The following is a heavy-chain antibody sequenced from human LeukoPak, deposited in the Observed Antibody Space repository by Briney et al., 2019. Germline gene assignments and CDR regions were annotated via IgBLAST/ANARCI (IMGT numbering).Heavy chain of an antibody. CDR1: ASSVSSYY. Sequence: KPSETLSLTCNVSASSVSSYYWSWIRQPPGKGLEWMGYFYHSGGTNYNPSFGSRLTISLNTSKRQVSLTLSSVTPADSAVYYCARLSGYYGYVNFWGQGTLVTVSS. CDR2: FYHSGGT. D-gene: IGHD3-22*01. J-gene: IGHJ4*02. V-gene: IGHV4-59*02. CDR3: ARLSGYYGYVNF.